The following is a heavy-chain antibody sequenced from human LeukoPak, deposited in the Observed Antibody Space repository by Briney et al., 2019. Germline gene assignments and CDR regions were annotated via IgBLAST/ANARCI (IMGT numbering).Heavy chain of an antibody. CDR1: GDFITSGSGIFY. Sequence: TSETLSLTCTVSGDFITSGSGIFYWGWIRQSPGKGLEWIGSVFYSGSTSYNPSLKSRVTISVDTSKDQFSLKLSSVTAAGTAVYYCARNSTTVNHVYKFFDYWGRGTLVTVSS. J-gene: IGHJ4*02. CDR2: VFYSGST. V-gene: IGHV4-39*01. D-gene: IGHD4-17*01. CDR3: ARNSTTVNHVYKFFDY.